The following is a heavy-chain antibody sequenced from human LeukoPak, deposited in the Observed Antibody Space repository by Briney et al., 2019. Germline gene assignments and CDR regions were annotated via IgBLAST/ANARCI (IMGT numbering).Heavy chain of an antibody. V-gene: IGHV3-30*02. J-gene: IGHJ4*02. Sequence: GGSLRLSCAASGFTFSIYGMHWVRQAPGKGLQWVAFIQYDGTNKYYVDSVKGRFTISRDNSKNTLYLQMNSLRAEDTAVYYCARGHCSSTSCLFDYWGQGTLVTVSS. CDR2: IQYDGTNK. D-gene: IGHD2-2*01. CDR1: GFTFSIYG. CDR3: ARGHCSSTSCLFDY.